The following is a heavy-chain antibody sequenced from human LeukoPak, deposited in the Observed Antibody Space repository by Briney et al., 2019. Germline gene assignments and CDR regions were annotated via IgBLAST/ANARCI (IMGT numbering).Heavy chain of an antibody. CDR2: FDPEDGET. CDR3: AREYLGGSGSYYSRDAFDI. Sequence: ASVKVSCKVSGYTLTELSMHWVRQAPGKGLEWMGGFDPEDGETIYARKFQGRVTMTEDTSTDTAYMELSSLRSEDTAVYYCAREYLGGSGSYYSRDAFDIWGQGTMVTVSS. CDR1: GYTLTELS. V-gene: IGHV1-24*01. J-gene: IGHJ3*02. D-gene: IGHD3-10*01.